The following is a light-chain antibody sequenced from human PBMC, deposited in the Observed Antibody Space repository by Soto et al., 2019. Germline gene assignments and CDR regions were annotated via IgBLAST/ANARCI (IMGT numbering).Light chain of an antibody. CDR2: DAS. CDR3: QQRSNWPPGT. CDR1: QTVSSN. J-gene: IGKJ4*01. V-gene: IGKV3-11*01. Sequence: IVMTQSPATLSVSPGERATLSCRASQTVSSNLAWYHQKPGQAPRLLIYDASNRATGIPARFSGSGSGTDFTLTISSLEPEDFAVYYCQQRSNWPPGTFGGGTKVDIK.